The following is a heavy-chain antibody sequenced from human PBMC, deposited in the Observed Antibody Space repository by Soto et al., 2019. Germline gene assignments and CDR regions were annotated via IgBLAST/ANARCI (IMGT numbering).Heavy chain of an antibody. CDR3: SRLKLIYGDYYGRDV. CDR1: GGTFNSYP. CDR2: IIPILGTA. J-gene: IGHJ6*02. V-gene: IGHV1-69*01. D-gene: IGHD4-17*01. Sequence: QVQLVQSGAEVKKPGSSVKVSCKASGGTFNSYPISWVRQAPGQGLEWMGGIIPILGTANYAQKFQCRVTITAAESTSTAYMELSSLRSEDTALYYCSRLKLIYGDYYGRDVWGQGATVIVSS.